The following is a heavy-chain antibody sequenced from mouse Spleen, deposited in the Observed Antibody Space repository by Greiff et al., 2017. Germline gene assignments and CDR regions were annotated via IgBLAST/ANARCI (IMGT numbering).Heavy chain of an antibody. D-gene: IGHD1-1*01. J-gene: IGHJ1*03. CDR3: ARHHYYGSSYGYFDV. CDR1: GFTFSDYY. CDR2: ISNGGGST. V-gene: IGHV5-12*01. Sequence: EVQRVESGGGLVQPGGSLKLSCAASGFTFSDYYMYWVRQTPEKRLEWVAYISNGGGSTYYPDTVKGRFTISRDNAKNTLYLQMSRLKSEDTAMYYCARHHYYGSSYGYFDVWGTGTTVTVSS.